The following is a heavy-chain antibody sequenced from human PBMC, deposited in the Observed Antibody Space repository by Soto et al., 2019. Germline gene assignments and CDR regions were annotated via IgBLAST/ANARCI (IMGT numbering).Heavy chain of an antibody. CDR3: AKDKGKRYFDY. J-gene: IGHJ4*02. V-gene: IGHV3-30*16. CDR1: GFIFGSYA. D-gene: IGHD2-15*01. CDR2: LSTDGSTP. Sequence: SLRLSCEASGFIFGSYAMNWVRQVPGKGPEWVAVLSTDGSTPYYADSVRGRFTISRDNSKNTLYLQMNSLRVEDTAVYYCAKDKGKRYFDYWGQGILVTVSS.